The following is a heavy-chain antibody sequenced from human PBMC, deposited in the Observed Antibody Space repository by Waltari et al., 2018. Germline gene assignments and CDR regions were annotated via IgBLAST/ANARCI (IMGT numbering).Heavy chain of an antibody. D-gene: IGHD6-13*01. CDR3: ARGAAPGKGAHWFDP. CDR2: MNPNSGNT. J-gene: IGHJ5*02. Sequence: QVQLVQSGAEVKKPGASVKVSCKTSGYTFTNYDINWVRQATGQGLEWMGWMNPNSGNTGFSQRCQDRLIMTANTAITTAYRELTGLTSDDTAVYYCARGAAPGKGAHWFDPWGQGTLVIVSS. CDR1: GYTFTNYD. V-gene: IGHV1-8*01.